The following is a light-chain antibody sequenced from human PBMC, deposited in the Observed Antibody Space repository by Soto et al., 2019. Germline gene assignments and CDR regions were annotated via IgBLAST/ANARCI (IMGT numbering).Light chain of an antibody. Sequence: EIVLTQSPATLSVSPGERATLSCRASQSISRSLAWYQQKPGQAPRLLIHDASHRAAGIPARFSGSGFGTDFTLTISSLEPEDAAVYYCQQRSNWPPITFGQGTRLEIK. J-gene: IGKJ5*01. CDR1: QSISRS. CDR2: DAS. V-gene: IGKV3-11*01. CDR3: QQRSNWPPIT.